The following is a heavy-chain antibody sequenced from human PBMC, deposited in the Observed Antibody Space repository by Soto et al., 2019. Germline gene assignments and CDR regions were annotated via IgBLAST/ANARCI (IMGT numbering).Heavy chain of an antibody. J-gene: IGHJ4*02. V-gene: IGHV3-13*01. CDR2: IGTSGDT. Sequence: EVQLVESGGGLVQPGGSLRLSCAASGFTFSSYDMHWVRQATGKGLEWVLAIGTSGDTYYSAYVKGRFTITRENAKNSLYLQMNSLRDGDTAVYYCARVSGGWPYYFDYWGQGTLVTVSS. D-gene: IGHD6-19*01. CDR3: ARVSGGWPYYFDY. CDR1: GFTFSSYD.